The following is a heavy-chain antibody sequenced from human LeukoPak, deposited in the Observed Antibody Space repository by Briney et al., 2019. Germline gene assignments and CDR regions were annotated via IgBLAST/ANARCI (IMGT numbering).Heavy chain of an antibody. CDR3: AREWPYYYYMDV. D-gene: IGHD5-12*01. CDR2: IYYGENT. J-gene: IGHJ6*03. CDR1: GDSISSGPYY. Sequence: PSETLSLTCTVSGDSISSGPYYWGWIRQPPGKGLEWIGNIYYGENTYYNPSLKSRVTISIDTSNNQFYLKLSSVTAADTAVYYCAREWPYYYYMDVWGKGTTVTVSS. V-gene: IGHV4-39*02.